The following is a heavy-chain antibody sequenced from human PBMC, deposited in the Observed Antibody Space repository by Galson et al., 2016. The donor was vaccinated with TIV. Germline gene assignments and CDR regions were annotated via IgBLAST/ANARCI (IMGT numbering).Heavy chain of an antibody. Sequence: CAISGDSVSGHTAAWNWVRQSPSRGLEWLGRTYYTSKWNTDYAVSVKGRIIIRPDTSMNQVSLQLSSVIPDDTAVYYCVREGSTVTMHHYFGMDVWGQGTSVTVSS. D-gene: IGHD4-17*01. J-gene: IGHJ6*02. CDR3: VREGSTVTMHHYFGMDV. V-gene: IGHV6-1*01. CDR1: GDSVSGHTAA. CDR2: TYYTSKWNT.